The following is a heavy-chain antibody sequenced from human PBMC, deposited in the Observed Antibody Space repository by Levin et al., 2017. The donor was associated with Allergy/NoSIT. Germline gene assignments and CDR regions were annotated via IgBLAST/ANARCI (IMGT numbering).Heavy chain of an antibody. Sequence: ASVKVSCAASRFSFSNYAMSWVRQAPGKGLEWVSFIRGGGGYADYAESVKGRFTISRDNSKNTLYLQMNSLRAEDTAVYYCAKCAESYGNDAFDIWGQGTMVTVSS. CDR3: AKCAESYGNDAFDI. J-gene: IGHJ3*02. V-gene: IGHV3-23*01. D-gene: IGHD3-16*01. CDR2: IRGGGGYA. CDR1: RFSFSNYA.